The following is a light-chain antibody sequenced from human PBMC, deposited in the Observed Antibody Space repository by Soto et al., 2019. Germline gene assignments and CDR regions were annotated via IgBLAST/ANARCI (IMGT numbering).Light chain of an antibody. Sequence: EIVWTQSPGTLSLSPGERATLSCRASQSVSSSYLAWYQQKPGQAPRLLIYGASSRATGIPDRFSASGSGTDITLTNSSLEPEDFAVYYCQQYGSSQWTFGRGTKVEIK. V-gene: IGKV3-20*01. CDR3: QQYGSSQWT. CDR2: GAS. CDR1: QSVSSSY. J-gene: IGKJ1*01.